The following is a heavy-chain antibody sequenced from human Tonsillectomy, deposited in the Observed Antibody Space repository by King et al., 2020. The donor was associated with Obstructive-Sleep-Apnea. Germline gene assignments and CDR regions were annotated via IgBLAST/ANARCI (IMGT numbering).Heavy chain of an antibody. D-gene: IGHD6-13*01. V-gene: IGHV5-10-1*03. Sequence: VQLVQSGVEVKKPGESLRISCKGSGYSFSSYWISWVRQMPGKGLEWMGTIDPSDSYTNYSPSFQGHVTISADKSISTAYLQGSSLKASDSAMYYCARIRAAGMAAADPEGYWGQGPLVTVPS. CDR1: GYSFSSYW. CDR2: IDPSDSYT. CDR3: ARIRAAGMAAADPEGY. J-gene: IGHJ4*02.